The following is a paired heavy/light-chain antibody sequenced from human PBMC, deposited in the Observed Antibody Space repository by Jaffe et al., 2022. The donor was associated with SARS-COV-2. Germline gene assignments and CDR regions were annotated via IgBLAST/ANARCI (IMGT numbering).Heavy chain of an antibody. CDR1: GFTFKDYA. Sequence: EVQLVESGGGLVQPGRSLRLCCAASGFTFKDYAMHWVRQAPGKGLEWVSGVSWDSGNIGYADSVKGRFTISRDNAKKSLYLQMNSLRAEDTALYYCATFGELGDYWGQGTLVTVSS. CDR2: VSWDSGNI. CDR3: ATFGELGDY. D-gene: IGHD3-10*01. V-gene: IGHV3-9*01. J-gene: IGHJ4*02.
Light chain of an antibody. V-gene: IGKV3-11*01. CDR2: DAS. CDR3: QQRSNWPPT. J-gene: IGKJ2*01. CDR1: QSVSSY. Sequence: EIVLTQSPATLSLSPGERATLSCRASQSVSSYLAWYQQKPGQAPRLLIYDASNRATGIPARFSGSGSGTDFTLTISSLEPEDFAVYYCQQRSNWPPTFGQGTKLEI.